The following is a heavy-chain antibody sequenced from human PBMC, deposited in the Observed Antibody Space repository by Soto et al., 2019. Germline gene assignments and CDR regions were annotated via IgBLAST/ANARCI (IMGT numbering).Heavy chain of an antibody. CDR2: FYASGYT. J-gene: IGHJ4*02. CDR1: GGSISSYY. CDR3: ARGNPVAMSDY. Sequence: QVQLQESGPGLVKPSETLSLTCAVSGGSISSYYWSWIRQPAGKGLEWIGRFYASGYTNYHPSLMSRVTMSLDISKNQFSLRLSSVTAADTAVYYCARGNPVAMSDYCGQGTLVTVSS. V-gene: IGHV4-4*07.